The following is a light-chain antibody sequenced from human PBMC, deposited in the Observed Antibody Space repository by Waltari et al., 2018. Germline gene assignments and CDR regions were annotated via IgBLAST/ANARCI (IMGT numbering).Light chain of an antibody. CDR2: DVS. J-gene: IGLJ2*01. CDR3: SSYTSSSTYVV. V-gene: IGLV2-14*01. Sequence: QSALPQPASVSGSPGPSIPISCTGTSSDVGGYHYVSWYQQHPGKAPQLMIYDVSKRPSGVSNRFSGSKSGNTASLTISGLQAEDEADYYCSSYTSSSTYVVFGGGTKLTVL. CDR1: SSDVGGYHY.